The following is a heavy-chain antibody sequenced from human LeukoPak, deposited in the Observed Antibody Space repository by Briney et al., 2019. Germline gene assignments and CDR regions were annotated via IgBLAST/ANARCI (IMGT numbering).Heavy chain of an antibody. CDR3: ARSGRGVDSFYFYMDV. Sequence: GGSLRLSCAASGFTFSSYAMHWVRQAPGKGLEWVAVIPYDGSNKYYTDSVKGRFTISRDNSKNTLYLQMNSLRAEDTAVYYCARSGRGVDSFYFYMDVWGKGTTVTVSS. CDR2: IPYDGSNK. V-gene: IGHV3-30*04. CDR1: GFTFSSYA. D-gene: IGHD3-10*01. J-gene: IGHJ6*03.